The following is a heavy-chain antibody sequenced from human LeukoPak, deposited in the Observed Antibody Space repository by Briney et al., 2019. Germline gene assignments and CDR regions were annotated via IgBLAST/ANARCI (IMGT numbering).Heavy chain of an antibody. CDR1: GGSFISGYY. V-gene: IGHV4-34*01. CDR2: IHHSGST. CDR3: PTFRWAVGFEY. Sequence: SETLSLTCAVYGGSFISGYYWTFIRQTPEKGLEWIGEIHHSGSTNYNPNYNPSLKSRVTISLDTSKNQVSLKLNSVTAADKALANCPTFRWAVGFEYWGQGTLVTVSS. D-gene: IGHD6-13*01. J-gene: IGHJ4*02.